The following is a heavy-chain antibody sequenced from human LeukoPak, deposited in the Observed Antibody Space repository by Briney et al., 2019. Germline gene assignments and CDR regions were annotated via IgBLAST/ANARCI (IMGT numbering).Heavy chain of an antibody. CDR3: ARVAGALEWLFINYFDY. J-gene: IGHJ4*02. CDR1: GFTFSSYS. V-gene: IGHV3-21*04. CDR2: ISSSSSYI. D-gene: IGHD3-3*01. Sequence: GGSLRLSCAASGFTFSSYSMNWVRQAPGKGLEWVSSISSSSSYIYYADSVKGRFTISRDNAKNSLYLQMNSLRAEDTALYYCARVAGALEWLFINYFDYWGQGTLVTVSS.